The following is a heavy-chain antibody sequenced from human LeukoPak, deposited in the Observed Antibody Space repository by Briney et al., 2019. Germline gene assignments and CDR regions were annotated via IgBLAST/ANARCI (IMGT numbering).Heavy chain of an antibody. Sequence: GGSLRLSCAASGFTFSSYNMNWVRQAPGKGLEWVASISSSSTYIYYADSVKGRFTISRDNAKNSLYLQMNSLRAEDTAIYYCARVINFYYYMDVWGKGTTVTISS. CDR1: GFTFSSYN. CDR3: ARVINFYYYMDV. CDR2: ISSSSTYI. J-gene: IGHJ6*03. V-gene: IGHV3-21*01. D-gene: IGHD2/OR15-2a*01.